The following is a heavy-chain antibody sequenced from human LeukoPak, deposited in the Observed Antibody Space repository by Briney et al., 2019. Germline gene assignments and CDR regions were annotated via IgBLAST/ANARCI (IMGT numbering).Heavy chain of an antibody. CDR1: GYTFTSYD. V-gene: IGHV1-8*01. Sequence: ASVKVSCKASGYTFTSYDINWVRQATGQGLEWMGWMNPNSGNTGYAQKFQGRVTMTRNTSISTAYMELSSLGSEDTAVYYCARSNRIAAAGIGYWGQGTLVTVSS. D-gene: IGHD6-13*01. CDR3: ARSNRIAAAGIGY. J-gene: IGHJ4*02. CDR2: MNPNSGNT.